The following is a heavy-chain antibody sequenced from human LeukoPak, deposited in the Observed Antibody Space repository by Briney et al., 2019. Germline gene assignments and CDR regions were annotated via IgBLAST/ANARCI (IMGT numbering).Heavy chain of an antibody. J-gene: IGHJ4*02. V-gene: IGHV3-30*18. CDR2: ISYDGSNK. Sequence: GGSLRLSCAASGFTFSSYGMHWVRQAPGKGLEWVAVISYDGSNKYYADSVKGRFTISRDNSKNTLYLQMNSLRAEDTAVYYCANLGSEDYGDYWGQGTLVTVSS. D-gene: IGHD6-25*01. CDR1: GFTFSSYG. CDR3: ANLGSEDYGDY.